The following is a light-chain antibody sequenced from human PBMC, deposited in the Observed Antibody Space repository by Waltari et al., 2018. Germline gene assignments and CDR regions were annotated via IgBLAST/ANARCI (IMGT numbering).Light chain of an antibody. CDR2: WAS. J-gene: IGLJ3*02. CDR1: SSNIGGNT. V-gene: IGLV1-44*01. CDR3: QQYYSTTWT. Sequence: QSVLTQPPSASGTPGQRVTIFCSGSSSNIGGNTVNWYQQLTGTAPQLLIYWASTRESGVPDRFRGSGSGTDFTLTISSLQAEDVAVYYCQQYYSTTWTFGQGTK.